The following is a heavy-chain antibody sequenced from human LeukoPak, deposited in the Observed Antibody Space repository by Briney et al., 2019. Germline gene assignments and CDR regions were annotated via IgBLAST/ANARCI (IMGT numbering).Heavy chain of an antibody. D-gene: IGHD1-26*01. CDR2: IYYSGNT. J-gene: IGHJ6*03. V-gene: IGHV4-59*01. CDR1: GGSISHYF. CDR3: ARGTLGANYYYYYMDV. Sequence: SETLSLTCTVSGGSISHYFWTWIRQPPGKGLEWIGYIYYSGNTNYNPSLKRRVTISVDTSKNQFSLKLSSVTTADTAVYYCARGTLGANYYYYYMDVWGKGTTVTISS.